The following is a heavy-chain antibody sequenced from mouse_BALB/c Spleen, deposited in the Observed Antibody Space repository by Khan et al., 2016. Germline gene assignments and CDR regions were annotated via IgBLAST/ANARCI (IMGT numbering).Heavy chain of an antibody. J-gene: IGHJ3*01. CDR3: ARSYYGYGFAY. D-gene: IGHD1-2*01. V-gene: IGHV1-54*01. CDR2: INPGSGGT. Sequence: VQLQESGAELVRPGTSVKVSCKAPGYAFTNYLIEWIKQRPGQGLEWIGVINPGSGGTNYNEKFKDMATLTADKSSSTAYMQLSSLTPDDSAVCFCARSYYGYGFAYWGQGTLVTVSA. CDR1: GYAFTNYL.